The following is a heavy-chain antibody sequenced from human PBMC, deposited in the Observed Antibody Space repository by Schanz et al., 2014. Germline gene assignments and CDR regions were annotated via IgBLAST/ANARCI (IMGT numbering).Heavy chain of an antibody. CDR1: GGTFSSYT. D-gene: IGHD2-2*01. V-gene: IGHV1-69*02. CDR3: ARGTMPGTFDI. CDR2: FIPILDVG. Sequence: QVQLVQSGAEVKKPGSSVKVSCTASGGTFSSYTISWIRQAPGQGIEWVGRFIPILDVGNYAQQFQGRVTFTADKSTSTAYMELSSLRYEDTALYYCARGTMPGTFDIWGQGTMVTVSS. J-gene: IGHJ3*02.